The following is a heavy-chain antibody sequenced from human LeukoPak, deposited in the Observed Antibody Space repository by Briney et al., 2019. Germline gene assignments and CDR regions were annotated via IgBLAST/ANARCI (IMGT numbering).Heavy chain of an antibody. Sequence: PGGSLRLSCAASGFTFSTYDMQWVRQSPGKGLEWVSGISRSGRTYYTDSVKGRFSISRDNSKDTLYLQMNSLRAEDTAVYYCAPGGYFAFDIWGPGTMVAVSS. CDR1: GFTFSTYD. CDR3: APGGYFAFDI. CDR2: ISRSGRT. J-gene: IGHJ3*02. V-gene: IGHV3-23*01. D-gene: IGHD2-2*03.